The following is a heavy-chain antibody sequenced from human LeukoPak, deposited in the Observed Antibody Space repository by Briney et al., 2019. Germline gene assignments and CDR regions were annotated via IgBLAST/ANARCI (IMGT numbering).Heavy chain of an antibody. CDR1: GFTVSSNY. CDR2: IYSCGST. V-gene: IGHV3-66*01. J-gene: IGHJ3*02. CDR3: ARDKSLGEAKYAVDI. Sequence: GWSLRLSCAASGFTVSSNYMRWVRQAPGKGLAWVSVIYSCGSTYYDNSVKSRLTISRDNSKNTLYLQMNSLRAEDTAVYYCARDKSLGEAKYAVDIWGQGTMVTVSS. D-gene: IGHD3-10*01.